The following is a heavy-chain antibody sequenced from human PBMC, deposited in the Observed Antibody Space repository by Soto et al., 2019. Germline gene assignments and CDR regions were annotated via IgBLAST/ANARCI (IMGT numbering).Heavy chain of an antibody. V-gene: IGHV4-31*03. J-gene: IGHJ5*02. CDR1: GGSISSGGYY. CDR3: SRSVDP. Sequence: QVQLQESGPGLVKPSQTLSLTCTVSGGSISSGGYYWSWIRQHPGTRMEWIGYIDYSGSTYYNPFLRTRVTIHADSSKTQCSLKRRSVTAGDTEVYYCSRSVDPWGQGTIVTVSS. CDR2: IDYSGST.